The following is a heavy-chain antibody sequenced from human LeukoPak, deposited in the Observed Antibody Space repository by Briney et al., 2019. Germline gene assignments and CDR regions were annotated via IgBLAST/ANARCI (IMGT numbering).Heavy chain of an antibody. CDR2: IIPMSGAA. D-gene: IGHD3-22*01. Sequence: SVKVSCKASGGTFSRYAISWVRQAPGQGLEWMGGIIPMSGAANYAQKFQGRVTITADESTSTVYMELSSLRSEDTAVYYCARDPGYYDSCGYYHMNYFDYWGQGTLVTVSS. CDR3: ARDPGYYDSCGYYHMNYFDY. CDR1: GGTFSRYA. V-gene: IGHV1-69*13. J-gene: IGHJ4*02.